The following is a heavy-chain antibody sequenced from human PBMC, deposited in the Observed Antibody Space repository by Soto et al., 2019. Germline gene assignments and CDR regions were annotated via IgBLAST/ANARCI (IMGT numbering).Heavy chain of an antibody. CDR3: VRPYYSSGWFPFDR. CDR2: IDSGDGTT. Sequence: PGGSLRLSCTGSGFDFGDYYMSWIRQAPGKGLEWVSYIDSGDGTTYYTDSVKGRFTISRDNAKKTVYLQMSSLRVEDTALYYCVRPYYSSGWFPFDRWGQGTLVTVSS. D-gene: IGHD3-22*01. CDR1: GFDFGDYY. V-gene: IGHV3-11*01. J-gene: IGHJ4*02.